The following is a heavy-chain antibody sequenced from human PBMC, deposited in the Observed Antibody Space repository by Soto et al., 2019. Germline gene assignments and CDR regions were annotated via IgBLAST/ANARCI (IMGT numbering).Heavy chain of an antibody. CDR3: AREWVGATSGFDY. V-gene: IGHV3-30-3*01. CDR1: GFTFSSYA. J-gene: IGHJ4*02. D-gene: IGHD1-26*01. Sequence: QVQLVESGGGVVQPGRSLRLSCAASGFTFSSYAMHWVRQAPGKGLEWVAVISYDGSNKYYADSVKGRFTISRDNSKNTVYLQMNSLRAEDKAVYYCAREWVGATSGFDYWGQGTLVTVSS. CDR2: ISYDGSNK.